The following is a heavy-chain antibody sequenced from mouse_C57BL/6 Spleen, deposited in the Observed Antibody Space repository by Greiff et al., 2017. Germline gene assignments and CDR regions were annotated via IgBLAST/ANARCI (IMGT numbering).Heavy chain of an antibody. CDR2: ISDGGSYT. Sequence: EVKLVESGGGLVKPGGSLKLSCAASGFTFSSYAMSWVRQTPEKRLEWVATISDGGSYTYYPDNVKGRFTISRDNAKNNLYLQMSHLKSEDTAMYYCARDEYAMGCWGQGTSVTVST. CDR1: GFTFSSYA. CDR3: ARDEYAMGC. V-gene: IGHV5-4*01. J-gene: IGHJ4*01.